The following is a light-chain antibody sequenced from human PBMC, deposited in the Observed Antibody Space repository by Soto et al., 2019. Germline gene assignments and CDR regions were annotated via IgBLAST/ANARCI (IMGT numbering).Light chain of an antibody. V-gene: IGKV1-39*01. Sequence: DIQMTQSPSSLSASVGDRVTITCRASQSISSYLNWYQQKPGKAPKLLIYAASSLQSGVPSRFSGGGSGTDFTLTISRLEPEDFAVYYCQQYGSSPQTFGQGTKVDIK. J-gene: IGKJ1*01. CDR2: AAS. CDR3: QQYGSSPQT. CDR1: QSISSY.